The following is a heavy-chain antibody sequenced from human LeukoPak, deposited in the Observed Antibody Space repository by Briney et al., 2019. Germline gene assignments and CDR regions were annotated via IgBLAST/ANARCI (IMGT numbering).Heavy chain of an antibody. V-gene: IGHV3-66*02. D-gene: IGHD6-6*01. CDR3: AKFGSSGLQGY. CDR2: IHTGGTT. J-gene: IGHJ4*02. Sequence: GGSLRLSCVASGFDISYNYVGWVRQAPGKGLEWVSVIHTGGTTHYADSVKGRFTISRDNSKNTLYLQMNSLKSEDTAVYYCAKFGSSGLQGYWGQGTLVTVSS. CDR1: GFDISYNY.